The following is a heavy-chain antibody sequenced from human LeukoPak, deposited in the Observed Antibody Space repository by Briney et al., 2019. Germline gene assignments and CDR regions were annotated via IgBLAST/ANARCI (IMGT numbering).Heavy chain of an antibody. CDR1: GASITGYY. J-gene: IGHJ6*04. Sequence: PSETLSLTCSVSGASITGYYWSWIRQPAGKGLEWIGRIYTSGSTDYNPSLRSRVTMSVDTSKKQFSLKLNSVTAADTAVYYCARHYYYGSGSYMDVWGKGTTVTISS. V-gene: IGHV4-4*07. CDR2: IYTSGST. D-gene: IGHD3-10*01. CDR3: ARHYYYGSGSYMDV.